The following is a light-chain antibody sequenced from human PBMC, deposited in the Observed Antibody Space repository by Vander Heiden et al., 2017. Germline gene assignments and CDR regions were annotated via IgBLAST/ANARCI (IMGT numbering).Light chain of an antibody. CDR2: AAS. V-gene: IGKV1-39*01. CDR1: QSISSY. J-gene: IGKJ4*02. CDR3: QQSYSTPRA. Sequence: IQVTQSPSSLSASVGDRVTITCRASQSISSYLNWYQQKPGKAPKLLIYAASRVQSGVPSRLSGSGSGTDFTLTVSSLQPEDFATYYCQQSYSTPRAFGEGTKVEIK.